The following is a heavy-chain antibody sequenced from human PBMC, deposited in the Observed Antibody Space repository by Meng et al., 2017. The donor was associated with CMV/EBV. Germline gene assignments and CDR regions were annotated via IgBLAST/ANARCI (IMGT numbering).Heavy chain of an antibody. J-gene: IGHJ5*02. Sequence: SGPTLVKPPQTLTLTCTFSRFSLSPSGMCVSWVRQPPGKALEWLALIDWDDDKYYSTSLKTRLTISKDTSKNQVVLTMTNMDPVDTATYYCARITLYSSSWPSFDPWGQGTLVTVSS. CDR1: RFSLSPSGMC. V-gene: IGHV2-70*20. CDR2: IDWDDDK. CDR3: ARITLYSSSWPSFDP. D-gene: IGHD6-13*01.